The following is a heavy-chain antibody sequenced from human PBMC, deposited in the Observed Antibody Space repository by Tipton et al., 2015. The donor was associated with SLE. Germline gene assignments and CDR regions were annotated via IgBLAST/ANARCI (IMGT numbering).Heavy chain of an antibody. J-gene: IGHJ4*02. CDR3: ARGGGSYYDY. Sequence: TLSLTCTVSGGSISGFYWCWIRQPAGKGLEWIGRIYSSGSTIYNPSLKSRLTLSLDTSKNQFSLRVRSVTAADTAVYYCARGGGSYYDYRGQGTLVTVSS. V-gene: IGHV4-4*07. D-gene: IGHD1-26*01. CDR2: IYSSGST. CDR1: GGSISGFY.